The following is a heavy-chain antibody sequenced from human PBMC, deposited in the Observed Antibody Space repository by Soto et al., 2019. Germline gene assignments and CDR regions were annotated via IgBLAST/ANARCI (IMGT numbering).Heavy chain of an antibody. V-gene: IGHV3-11*04. CDR3: DTATTDIYTLSLRDALPVSVQ. CDR1: Y. CDR2: ISSSGSTI. Sequence: YKSWMRQSPGKKLEWVSYISSSGSTIYYADSVKGRFTISRDNAKNSLYLQMNSLRAEDTAPFFSDTATTDIYTLSLRDALPVSVQ. D-gene: IGHD1-26*01. J-gene: IGHJ1*01.